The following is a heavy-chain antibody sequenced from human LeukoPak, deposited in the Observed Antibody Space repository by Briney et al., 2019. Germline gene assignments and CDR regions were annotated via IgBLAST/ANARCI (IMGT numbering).Heavy chain of an antibody. CDR3: LGVVGYGDYPFDY. V-gene: IGHV1-2*02. J-gene: IGHJ4*02. CDR2: IYPNSGGT. Sequence: ASVKVSCKASGYTFSGHYIHWVRQAPRQGLEWMGWIYPNSGGTNYAQKFEGRVTITRDTSISTAYMDLSRLRSDDTAVDYGLGVVGYGDYPFDYWGQGTLVIVSA. D-gene: IGHD4-17*01. CDR1: GYTFSGHY.